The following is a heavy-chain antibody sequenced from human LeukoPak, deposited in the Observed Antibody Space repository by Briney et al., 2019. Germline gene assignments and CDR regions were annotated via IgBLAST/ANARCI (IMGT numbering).Heavy chain of an antibody. V-gene: IGHV3-9*01. J-gene: IGHJ4*02. CDR2: ISWNSGSI. D-gene: IGHD3-22*01. CDR3: ATDRGYSSFDY. CDR1: GFSFDDYA. Sequence: GGSLSLSCAASGFSFDDYAMHWVRQAPGKGLEWVSGISWNSGSIGYADSVKGRFTISRDNARNSLYLQMNSLRAEDTAVYYCATDRGYSSFDYWGQGTLVTVSS.